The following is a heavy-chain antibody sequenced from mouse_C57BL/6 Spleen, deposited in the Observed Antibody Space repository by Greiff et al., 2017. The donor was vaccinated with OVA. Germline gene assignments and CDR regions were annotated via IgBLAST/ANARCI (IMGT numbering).Heavy chain of an antibody. CDR3: ARLGGPFDY. CDR2: ISSGGSYT. Sequence: DVMLVESGGDLVKPGGSLKLSCAASGFTFSSYGMSWVRQTPDKRLEWVATISSGGSYTYYPDSVKGRFTISRDNAKNTLYLQMSSLKSEDTAMYYCARLGGPFDYWGQGTTLTVSS. CDR1: GFTFSSYG. J-gene: IGHJ2*01. V-gene: IGHV5-6*02. D-gene: IGHD1-1*02.